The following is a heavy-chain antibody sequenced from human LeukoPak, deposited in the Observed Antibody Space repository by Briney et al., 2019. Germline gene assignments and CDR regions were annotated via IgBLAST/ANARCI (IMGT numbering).Heavy chain of an antibody. J-gene: IGHJ6*02. D-gene: IGHD4-4*01. CDR2: FDPEDGET. CDR3: ATGDYSNYNYYYGMDV. Sequence: ASVKVSCKVSGYTLTELSMHWVRQAPGKGLEWMGGFDPEDGETIYAQRFRGRVTMTEDTSTDTAYMELSSLRSEDTAVYYCATGDYSNYNYYYGMDVWGQGTTVTVSS. CDR1: GYTLTELS. V-gene: IGHV1-24*01.